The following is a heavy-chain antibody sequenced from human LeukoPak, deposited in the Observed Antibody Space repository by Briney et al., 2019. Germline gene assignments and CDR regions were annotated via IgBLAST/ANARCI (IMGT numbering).Heavy chain of an antibody. J-gene: IGHJ3*02. CDR1: GCSISSGDYY. V-gene: IGHV4-30-4*08. CDR3: ARASYGSGITAFDI. Sequence: SETLSLTCTVSGCSISSGDYYWSWIRQPPGKGLEWIGYIYYSGSTYYNPSLKSRVTISVDTSKNQFSLKLSSVTAADTAVYYCARASYGSGITAFDIWGQGTMVTVSS. D-gene: IGHD3-10*01. CDR2: IYYSGST.